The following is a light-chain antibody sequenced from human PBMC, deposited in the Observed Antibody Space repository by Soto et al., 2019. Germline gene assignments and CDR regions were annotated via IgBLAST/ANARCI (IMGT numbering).Light chain of an antibody. J-gene: IGKJ1*01. Sequence: AIQMTQSPSSLSASVGDRVTITCRASQDLRNDLGWYQQKPGKAPKLLIYAASSLQSGVPSRFSGSASGTDFTLTISSLQPEDFATYYCLQDYSYPWTFGQGTKVEIK. CDR1: QDLRND. V-gene: IGKV1-6*01. CDR2: AAS. CDR3: LQDYSYPWT.